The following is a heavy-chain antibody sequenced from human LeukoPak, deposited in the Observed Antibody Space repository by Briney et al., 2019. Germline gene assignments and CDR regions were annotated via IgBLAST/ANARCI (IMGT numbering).Heavy chain of an antibody. J-gene: IGHJ4*02. Sequence: PGGSLRLSCAASGFTFSSYGVHWVRQAPGKGLEWVAFIRYGGSNKYYADSVKGRFTISRDNSKNTLYLQMNSLRAEDTAVYYCAKDQTMVRGVIKFDYWGQGTLVTVSS. V-gene: IGHV3-30*02. CDR3: AKDQTMVRGVIKFDY. D-gene: IGHD3-10*01. CDR1: GFTFSSYG. CDR2: IRYGGSNK.